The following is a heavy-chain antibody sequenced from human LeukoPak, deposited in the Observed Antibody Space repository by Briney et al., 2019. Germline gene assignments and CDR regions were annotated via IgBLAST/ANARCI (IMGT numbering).Heavy chain of an antibody. V-gene: IGHV3-15*01. D-gene: IGHD1-1*01. CDR3: TTDSSQPLRYNFDY. CDR1: GFTFSNAW. CDR2: IKSKTDGGTT. J-gene: IGHJ4*02. Sequence: GGSLRLSCAASGFTFSNAWMSRVRQAPGRGLEWVGRIKSKTDGGTTDYAAPVKGRFTISRGDSKNTLYLQMNSLKTEDTAVYYCTTDSSQPLRYNFDYWGQGTLVTVSS.